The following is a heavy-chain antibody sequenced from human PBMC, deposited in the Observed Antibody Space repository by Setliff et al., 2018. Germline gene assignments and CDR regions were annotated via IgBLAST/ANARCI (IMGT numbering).Heavy chain of an antibody. V-gene: IGHV4-39*01. D-gene: IGHD3-3*01. CDR2: IYDSGSS. CDR1: GGSVSNSGSF. J-gene: IGHJ4*02. Sequence: TSETLSLTCTVSGGSVSNSGSFWGWLRQAPGKGLEWIGNIYDSGSSNYNASLKSRLIITRDTSKNQISLKLTSVTAADTAVYYCAARSTPYYDLWSGPLDYWGLGALVTVSS. CDR3: AARSTPYYDLWSGPLDY.